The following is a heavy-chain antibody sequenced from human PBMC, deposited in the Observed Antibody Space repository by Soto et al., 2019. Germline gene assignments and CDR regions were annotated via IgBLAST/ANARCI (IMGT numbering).Heavy chain of an antibody. D-gene: IGHD6-6*01. CDR2: IIPIFGTA. J-gene: IGHJ6*02. V-gene: IGHV1-69*13. CDR1: GGTFSSYA. Sequence: ASVKVSCKASGGTFSSYAISWVRQAPGQGLEWMGGIIPIFGTANYAQKFQGRVTITADESTSTAYMELSSLRSEDTAVYYCARVESIAARRYYYGMDVWGQGATVTVS. CDR3: ARVESIAARRYYYGMDV.